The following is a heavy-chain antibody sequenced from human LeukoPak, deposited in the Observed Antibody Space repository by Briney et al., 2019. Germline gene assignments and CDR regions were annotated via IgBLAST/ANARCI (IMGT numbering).Heavy chain of an antibody. CDR2: ISTSGST. V-gene: IGHV4-4*07. J-gene: IGHJ4*02. CDR1: GGSVSTYY. Sequence: SSETLSLTCTVSGGSVSTYYWSWIRQSAGKGLEWIGHISTSGSTTYNPSLKSRVTMSGDTSKNQFSLKLSSVTAADTAVYYCAREATIVGATIIWGQGTLVTVSS. D-gene: IGHD1-26*01. CDR3: AREATIVGATII.